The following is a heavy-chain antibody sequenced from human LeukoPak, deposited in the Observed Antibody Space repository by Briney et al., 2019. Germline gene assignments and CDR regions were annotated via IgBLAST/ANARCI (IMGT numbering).Heavy chain of an antibody. CDR2: IYYTGST. V-gene: IGHV4-59*01. D-gene: IGHD2-8*01. J-gene: IGHJ5*02. CDR3: ARKTNDWFDP. Sequence: SETLSLTCTVSGGSISSYYWNWIRQSPGKGLEWIGYIYYTGSTNYNPSLRSRVTISVDTSKNQFSLKLSSVNAADTAVYYCARKTNDWFDPWGQGTQVTVSS. CDR1: GGSISSYY.